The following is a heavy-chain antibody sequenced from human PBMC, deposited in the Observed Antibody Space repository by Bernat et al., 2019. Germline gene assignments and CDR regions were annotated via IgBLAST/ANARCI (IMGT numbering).Heavy chain of an antibody. V-gene: IGHV3-53*04. Sequence: EVQLVESGGGLVQPGGSLRLSCAASGFTVSSNYMSWVRQAPGKGLEWVSVIYSGGSTYYADAVKGRFTISRHNSKNTLYLQMNSLRAEDTAVYYCATWTNIAVAGTGAVDIWGQGTMVTVSS. CDR3: ATWTNIAVAGTGAVDI. J-gene: IGHJ3*02. CDR1: GFTVSSNY. D-gene: IGHD6-19*01. CDR2: IYSGGST.